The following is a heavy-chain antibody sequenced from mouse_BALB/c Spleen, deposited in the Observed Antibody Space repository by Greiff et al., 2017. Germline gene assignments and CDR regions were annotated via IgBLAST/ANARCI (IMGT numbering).Heavy chain of an antibody. CDR1: GFNIKDYY. J-gene: IGHJ2*01. Sequence: VHVKQSGAELVRPGALVKLSCKASGFNIKDYYMHWVKQRPEQGLEWIGWIDPENGNTIYDPKFQGKASITADTSSNTAYLQLSSLTSEDTAVYYCAKLEGDYWGQGTTLTVSS. CDR2: IDPENGNT. CDR3: AKLEGDY. D-gene: IGHD4-1*01. V-gene: IGHV14-1*02.